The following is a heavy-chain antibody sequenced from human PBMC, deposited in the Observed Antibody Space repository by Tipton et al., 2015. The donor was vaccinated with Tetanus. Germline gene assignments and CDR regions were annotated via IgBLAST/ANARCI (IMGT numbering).Heavy chain of an antibody. D-gene: IGHD5-24*01. CDR3: VSNDPNYGDAFDI. CDR2: IYHSGST. CDR1: GYSISSGYY. Sequence: TLSLTCAVSGYSISSGYYWGWIRQPPGKGLEWIGSIYHSGSTYYNPSLKSRVTISVDTSKNQFSLKLSSVTAADTAVYYCVSNDPNYGDAFDIWGQGTMVTVSS. J-gene: IGHJ3*02. V-gene: IGHV4-38-2*01.